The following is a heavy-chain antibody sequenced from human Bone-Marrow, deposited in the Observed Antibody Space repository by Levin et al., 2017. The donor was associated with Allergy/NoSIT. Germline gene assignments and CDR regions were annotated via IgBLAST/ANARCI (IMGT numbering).Heavy chain of an antibody. CDR1: GFAFSSYN. Sequence: LSLTCAASGFAFSSYNMNWVRQTPGKGLEWISYITASSTTIYYADSVKGRFTISRDNAKNSLYLQMDSLRAEDTAVYYCTSALRGVNYWGQGTLVTVSS. CDR2: ITASSTTI. CDR3: TSALRGVNY. D-gene: IGHD3-10*01. V-gene: IGHV3-48*01. J-gene: IGHJ4*02.